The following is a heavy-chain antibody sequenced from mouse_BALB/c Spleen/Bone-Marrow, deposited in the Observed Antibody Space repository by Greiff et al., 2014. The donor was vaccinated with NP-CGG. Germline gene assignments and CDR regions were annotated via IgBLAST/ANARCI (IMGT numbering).Heavy chain of an antibody. Sequence: VQLKESGGGLVQPGGSLRLSCATSGFTFTDYYMNWVRQPPGKALEWLGFIRNKANGYTTEYSASVKSRFTISRDNSQNIIYLQMNTLRVDDSATYYCARDKGRVFFDYWGQGTTLTVSS. CDR2: IRNKANGYTT. CDR1: GFTFTDYY. J-gene: IGHJ2*01. CDR3: ARDKGRVFFDY. V-gene: IGHV7-3*02.